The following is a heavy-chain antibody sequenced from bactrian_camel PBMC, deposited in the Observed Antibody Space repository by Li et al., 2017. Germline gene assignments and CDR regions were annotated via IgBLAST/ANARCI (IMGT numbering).Heavy chain of an antibody. CDR2: IYSDGSNT. CDR3: ASGAWFGGSRNEYNY. Sequence: QLVESGGGLVQPGGSLRLSCAASGFTFSSYYMSWVRQAPEKGLEWVSSIYSDGSNTYYEASVKGRFTISRDNAKNTLYLQLNSLKTEDTAMYYCASGAWFGGSRNEYNYWGQGTQVTVS. V-gene: IGHV3-2*01. CDR1: GFTFSSYY. D-gene: IGHD2*01. J-gene: IGHJ4*01.